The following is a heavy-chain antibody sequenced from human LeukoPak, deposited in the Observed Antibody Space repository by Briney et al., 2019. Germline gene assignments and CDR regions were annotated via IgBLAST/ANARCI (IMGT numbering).Heavy chain of an antibody. CDR3: VSPRGFSYGYFDY. D-gene: IGHD5-18*01. CDR1: GGSISSSSAY. Sequence: PSETLSLTCTVYGGSISSSSAYWGWIRQPPGKGLDWIGSIYYSKNTYYNPSLKSRVTISADTSKNQFSLTLGSVSATDTAVYYCVSPRGFSYGYFDYWGQGTLVTVSS. J-gene: IGHJ4*02. V-gene: IGHV4-39*01. CDR2: IYYSKNT.